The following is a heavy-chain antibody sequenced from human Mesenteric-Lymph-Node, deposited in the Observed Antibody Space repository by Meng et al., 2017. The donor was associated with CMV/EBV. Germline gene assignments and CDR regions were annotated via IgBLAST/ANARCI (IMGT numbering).Heavy chain of an antibody. CDR2: ISSSSSYI. V-gene: IGHV3-21*04. Sequence: GGSLRLSCGASGFTFSSSSMNWVRQAPGKGLEWVSSISSSSSYIYYADSVKGRFTISRDNSKNTLYLQMNSLRAEDTAVYFCAKDLYYDFRSGSYIGIGFDYWGQGTLVTVSS. CDR3: AKDLYYDFRSGSYIGIGFDY. CDR1: GFTFSSSS. D-gene: IGHD3-3*01. J-gene: IGHJ4*02.